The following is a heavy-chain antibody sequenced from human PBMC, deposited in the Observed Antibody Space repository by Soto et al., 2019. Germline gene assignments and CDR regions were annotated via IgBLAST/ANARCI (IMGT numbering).Heavy chain of an antibody. V-gene: IGHV1-2*02. CDR2: INPNSGDT. CDR1: GCTCTAYY. D-gene: IGHD2-21*01. Sequence: AAVKVSCKTSGCTCTAYYMHWVRQAPGQGLEWMGWINPNSGDTNYAQKFLGRVTMTRETSITTAHMELSSLRSDDTAVYYCARRGDRTLGYFDNWGQGALVTVSS. CDR3: ARRGDRTLGYFDN. J-gene: IGHJ4*02.